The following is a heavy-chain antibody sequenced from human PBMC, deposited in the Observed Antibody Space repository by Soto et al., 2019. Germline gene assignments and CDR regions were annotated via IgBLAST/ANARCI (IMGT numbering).Heavy chain of an antibody. D-gene: IGHD3-10*01. CDR1: GGGFGDLG. CDR3: ARDREDGSGTKYHWFDS. J-gene: IGHJ5*01. V-gene: IGHV1-69*13. CDR2: TIPIFDTP. Sequence: GALVKVSWKASGGGFGDLGISWLRQAPGQGLEWMGGTIPIFDTPHYGEKFRDRLTITADATSTAYMELTSLSSEDTATYYCARDREDGSGTKYHWFDSWGQGTLVTVSS.